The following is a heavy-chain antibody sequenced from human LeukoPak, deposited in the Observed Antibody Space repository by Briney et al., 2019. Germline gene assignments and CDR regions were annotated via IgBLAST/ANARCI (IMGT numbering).Heavy chain of an antibody. V-gene: IGHV1-8*03. CDR1: GYTFTSYD. Sequence: ASVKVSCKASGYTFTSYDINWVRQATGQGLEWMGWMNPNSGNTGYAQKFQGRVTITRNTSISTAYMELSSLRSEDTAVYYCARAIANYVWGSYLPNRDAFDIWAKGQWSPSLQ. D-gene: IGHD3-16*02. J-gene: IGHJ3*02. CDR2: MNPNSGNT. CDR3: ARAIANYVWGSYLPNRDAFDI.